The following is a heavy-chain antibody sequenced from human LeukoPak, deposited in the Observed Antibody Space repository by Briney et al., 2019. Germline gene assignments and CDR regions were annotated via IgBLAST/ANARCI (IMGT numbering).Heavy chain of an antibody. V-gene: IGHV3-21*01. D-gene: IGHD3-22*01. CDR1: GFTFGNFA. Sequence: GGSLRISCAASGFTFGNFAMSWVRQAPGEGLEWVSSISSSSSYIYYADSVKGRFTISRDNAKNSLYLQMNSLRAEDTAVYYCARDGSGYYDSSGYYHWGQGTLVTVSS. CDR2: ISSSSSYI. J-gene: IGHJ4*02. CDR3: ARDGSGYYDSSGYYH.